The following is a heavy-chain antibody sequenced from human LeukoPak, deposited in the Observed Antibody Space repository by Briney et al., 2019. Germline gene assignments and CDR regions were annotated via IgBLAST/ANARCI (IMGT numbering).Heavy chain of an antibody. CDR2: ISSSTRTI. J-gene: IGHJ4*02. CDR1: GFTFSSYS. Sequence: GGSLRLSCAASGFTFSSYSMNWVRQAPGKGLEWVSYISSSTRTIYYADSVKGRFTISRDNAKNSLYLQMNNLRDEDTAFYFRARDWIRDGYHEIFEYWGQGTLVTVSS. V-gene: IGHV3-48*02. D-gene: IGHD5-24*01. CDR3: ARDWIRDGYHEIFEY.